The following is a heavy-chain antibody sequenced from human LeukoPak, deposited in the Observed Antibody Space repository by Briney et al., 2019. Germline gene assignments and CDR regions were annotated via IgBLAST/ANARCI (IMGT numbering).Heavy chain of an antibody. CDR2: ISYDGSNK. CDR3: AKGDAFDI. V-gene: IGHV3-30*18. J-gene: IGHJ3*02. Sequence: GRSLRLSCAASGFTFGSYGMHWVRQAPGKGLEWVAVISYDGSNKYYADSVKGRFTISRDNSKSTLYLQMNSLRAEDTAVYYCAKGDAFDIWGQGTMVTVSS. CDR1: GFTFGSYG.